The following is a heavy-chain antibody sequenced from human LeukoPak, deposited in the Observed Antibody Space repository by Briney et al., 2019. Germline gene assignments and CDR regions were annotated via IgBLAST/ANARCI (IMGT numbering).Heavy chain of an antibody. CDR1: GFTFSSYA. Sequence: GGSLRLSCAASGFTFSSYAMLWVRQAPGKGLEWVAVISYDGSNKYYADSVKGRFTISRDNSKNTLFLQMNSLRAEDTAVYYCAKDYYDSSGYLFDYWGQGTLVTVSS. CDR3: AKDYYDSSGYLFDY. D-gene: IGHD3-22*01. J-gene: IGHJ4*02. V-gene: IGHV3-30-3*01. CDR2: ISYDGSNK.